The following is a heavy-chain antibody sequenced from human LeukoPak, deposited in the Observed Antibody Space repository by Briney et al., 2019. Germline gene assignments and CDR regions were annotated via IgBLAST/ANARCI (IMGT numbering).Heavy chain of an antibody. Sequence: GGSLRHSCAASGFTFSSYSMTWVRQAPGKGLEWVASINQDGTEKFSVDSVKGRFTISRDNARNSMYFEMNSLRAEDTAFYYCARNRRNYYAEEVYFDYWGQGALVTVSS. D-gene: IGHD3-10*01. J-gene: IGHJ4*02. V-gene: IGHV3-7*03. CDR1: GFTFSSYS. CDR3: ARNRRNYYAEEVYFDY. CDR2: INQDGTEK.